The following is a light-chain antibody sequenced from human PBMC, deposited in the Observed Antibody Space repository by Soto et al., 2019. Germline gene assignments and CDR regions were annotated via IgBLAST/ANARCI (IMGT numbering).Light chain of an antibody. V-gene: IGKV3-11*01. Sequence: EIVLTRSPATLSLSPGEKATLSFRASQSVSRYLAWYQQKPGQAPRIIIYDASNRATGIPARFSGSGSGTEFTLTISSLEPEDFAVYYCQQRSNWPITFGQGTRLEIK. J-gene: IGKJ5*01. CDR1: QSVSRY. CDR2: DAS. CDR3: QQRSNWPIT.